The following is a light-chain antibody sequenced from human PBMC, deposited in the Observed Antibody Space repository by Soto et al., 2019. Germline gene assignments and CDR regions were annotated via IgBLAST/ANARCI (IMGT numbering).Light chain of an antibody. J-gene: IGLJ3*02. Sequence: QSVLTQPPSASGTPGQRVTISCSGSSSNIGSNTVNWYQQLPRTAPKVLIYNNNQRPSGVPDRFSGSKSGTSASLAISGLQSEDEADYYCQSYDSSLRLAVFGGGTKLTVL. V-gene: IGLV1-44*01. CDR2: NNN. CDR1: SSNIGSNT. CDR3: QSYDSSLRLAV.